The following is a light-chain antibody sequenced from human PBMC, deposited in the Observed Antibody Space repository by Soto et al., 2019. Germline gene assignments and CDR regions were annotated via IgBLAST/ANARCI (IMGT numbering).Light chain of an antibody. CDR2: GGS. J-gene: IGKJ2*03. V-gene: IGKV3-20*01. Sequence: EIVLTQSPVTLSLSPGERATLSCTASQSVTSTYLAWYQQKPGQSPRLIIYGGSTRASDFPDRFSGGGSGTDFTLIIRRVEPDDAAVYYCHFHQFDSSRVYSFGQGTKLEI. CDR3: HFHQFDSSRVYS. CDR1: QSVTSTY.